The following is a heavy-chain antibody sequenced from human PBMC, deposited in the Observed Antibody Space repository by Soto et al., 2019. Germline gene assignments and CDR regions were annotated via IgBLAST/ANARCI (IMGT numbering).Heavy chain of an antibody. Sequence: ASVKVSCKASGYTFTGYYMHWVRQAPGQGLEWMGIINPNGGSTNYAQKFQGRVTMTRDTSTSTVYMELSSLRSEDTAVYYCARGITIFGVVLQHFQHWGQGTLVTVSS. CDR1: GYTFTGYY. D-gene: IGHD3-3*01. CDR2: INPNGGST. J-gene: IGHJ1*01. V-gene: IGHV1-46*03. CDR3: ARGITIFGVVLQHFQH.